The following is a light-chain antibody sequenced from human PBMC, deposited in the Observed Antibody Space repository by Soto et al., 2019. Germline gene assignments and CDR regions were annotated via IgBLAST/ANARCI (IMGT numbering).Light chain of an antibody. J-gene: IGKJ4*01. CDR1: QSVSAS. Sequence: EIVMTQSPATLSVSPGERATLSCRASQSVSASLAWYQQQPGQAPRLLIYGVSTRAPGLPGRFSGSGSGTEFTLTISSLQSEDLAVYYCQQYNNWPLTFGGGTKVDIK. V-gene: IGKV3-15*01. CDR3: QQYNNWPLT. CDR2: GVS.